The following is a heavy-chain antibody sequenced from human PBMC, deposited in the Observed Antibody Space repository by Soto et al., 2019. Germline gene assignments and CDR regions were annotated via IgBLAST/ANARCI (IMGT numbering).Heavy chain of an antibody. J-gene: IGHJ4*02. CDR1: GFTFDKVW. CDR2: IKSKTDGGTT. Sequence: EVQLVESGGGLVKPGGSLRLSCAVSGFTFDKVWMNWVRQAPGKGLEWVGRIKSKTDGGTTDYAAPVKGRFTIARDDSKNMLYLQMNSLKTADTGMYFCTTGRDDLLYWGQGTLVPFSS. V-gene: IGHV3-15*07. CDR3: TTGRDDLLY. D-gene: IGHD1-26*01.